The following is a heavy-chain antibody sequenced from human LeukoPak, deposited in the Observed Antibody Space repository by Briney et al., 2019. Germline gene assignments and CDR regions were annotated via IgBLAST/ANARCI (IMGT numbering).Heavy chain of an antibody. Sequence: HSGGSLRLSCGASGFIFCSYERNWVRQAPGKGLEWFSYISSSGSTIYYADSVKGRFTISRDNAKNSLYLQMNSLRAEDTAVYYCARGRADYYDSSTLGYWGQGTLVTVSS. CDR2: ISSSGSTI. D-gene: IGHD3-22*01. J-gene: IGHJ4*02. V-gene: IGHV3-48*03. CDR1: GFIFCSYE. CDR3: ARGRADYYDSSTLGY.